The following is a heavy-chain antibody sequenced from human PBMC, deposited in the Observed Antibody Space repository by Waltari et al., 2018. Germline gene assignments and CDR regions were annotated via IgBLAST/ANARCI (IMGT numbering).Heavy chain of an antibody. D-gene: IGHD2-15*01. CDR3: TRDRVGYCSGGTCYSRWFDP. Sequence: QVQLVQSGAAVKKPGASVKVSCRVSGYSLTECALTWVRQAPGKGLEWLGGFDPEYGEAVYAQEFQGRVTMTEDTSKDTAYMELSSLTYEDTAVYYCTRDRVGYCSGGTCYSRWFDPWGQGTLVTVSS. CDR2: FDPEYGEA. CDR1: GYSLTECA. J-gene: IGHJ5*02. V-gene: IGHV1-24*01.